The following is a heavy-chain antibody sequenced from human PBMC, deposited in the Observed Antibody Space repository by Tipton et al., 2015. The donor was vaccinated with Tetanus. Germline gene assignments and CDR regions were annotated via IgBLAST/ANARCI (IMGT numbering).Heavy chain of an antibody. Sequence: TLSLTCTVSGGSISSGGYFWNWIRQYPGKGLEWIGYIYYSGSTYYNPSLKSRVAISVDTSKNQFSLKLSSVTAADTAVYYCARTWGVWVTSIDAFDIWGQGTKVAVSS. V-gene: IGHV4-31*03. D-gene: IGHD3-16*01. CDR1: GGSISSGGYF. CDR2: IYYSGST. CDR3: ARTWGVWVTSIDAFDI. J-gene: IGHJ3*02.